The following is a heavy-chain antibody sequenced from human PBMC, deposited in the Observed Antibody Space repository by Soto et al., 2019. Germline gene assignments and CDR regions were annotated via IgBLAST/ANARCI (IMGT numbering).Heavy chain of an antibody. V-gene: IGHV3-23*01. CDR2: ISGSGGST. Sequence: EVQLLESGGGLVQPGGSLRLSCAASGFTFSSYAMSWVRQAPGKGLEWVSAISGSGGSTYYADSVKGRFTISRDNSKNTLYLQMNSLGAEDTAVYYCAKRGGLMVRGVTNMEIDYWGQGTLVTVSS. CDR1: GFTFSSYA. J-gene: IGHJ4*02. D-gene: IGHD3-10*01. CDR3: AKRGGLMVRGVTNMEIDY.